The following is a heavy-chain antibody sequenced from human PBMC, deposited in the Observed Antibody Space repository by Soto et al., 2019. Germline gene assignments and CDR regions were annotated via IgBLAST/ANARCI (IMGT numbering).Heavy chain of an antibody. CDR1: GGSISPYY. J-gene: IGHJ5*02. D-gene: IGHD2-2*01. V-gene: IGHV4-59*08. CDR3: AMLGAHHQSLDP. CDR2: IYYGGTT. Sequence: SETLSLTCTVSGGSISPYYWTWVRQPPGKGLEWIGYIYYGGTTSYNPSLMSRVTISLETSKSQISLRLSSVTAADTAIYYCAMLGAHHQSLDPPGPGTLVTVFS.